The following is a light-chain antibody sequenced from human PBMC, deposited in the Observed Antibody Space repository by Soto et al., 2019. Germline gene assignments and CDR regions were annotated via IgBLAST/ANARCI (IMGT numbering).Light chain of an antibody. CDR1: QSVSTN. Sequence: IVMTQSPATLSVSPGERATLSCRASQSVSTNLAWYQQKPGQAPRLLIYGASTRATGIPARFSGSGSGTKFTLTISSLQSEDFAIYYCQQYNNWPTWTFGQGTNVEIK. CDR2: GAS. V-gene: IGKV3-15*01. CDR3: QQYNNWPTWT. J-gene: IGKJ1*01.